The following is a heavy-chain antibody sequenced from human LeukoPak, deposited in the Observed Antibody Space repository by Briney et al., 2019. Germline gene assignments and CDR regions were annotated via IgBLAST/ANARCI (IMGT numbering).Heavy chain of an antibody. V-gene: IGHV4-30-2*06. CDR1: GGSISSGDYY. CDR2: INHSGSI. J-gene: IGHJ6*02. CDR3: ARGMGYFDSSGYYHDYGMDV. D-gene: IGHD3-22*01. Sequence: SQTLSLTCTVSGGSISSGDYYWSWIRQSPGKGLDWIGEINHSGSINYNPSLKSRFTISVDTSKNQFSLKLSSVTAADTAVYYCARGMGYFDSSGYYHDYGMDVWGQGTTVTVSS.